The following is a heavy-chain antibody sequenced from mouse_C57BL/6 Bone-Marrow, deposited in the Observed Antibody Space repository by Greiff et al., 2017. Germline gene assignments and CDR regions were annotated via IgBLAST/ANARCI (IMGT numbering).Heavy chain of an antibody. V-gene: IGHV1-76*01. CDR1: GYTFTDYY. CDR3: ARGVLRYPFAY. D-gene: IGHD1-1*01. J-gene: IGHJ3*01. CDR2: IYPGSGNT. Sequence: QVQLKESGAELVRPGASVKLSCKASGYTFTDYYINWVKQRPGQGLEWIARIYPGSGNTYYNEKFKGKATLTAEKSSSTAYMQLSSLTSEDSAVYFCARGVLRYPFAYWGQGTLVTVSA.